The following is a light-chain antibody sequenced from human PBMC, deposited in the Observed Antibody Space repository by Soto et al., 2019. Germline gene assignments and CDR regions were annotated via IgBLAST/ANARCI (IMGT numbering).Light chain of an antibody. V-gene: IGLV2-23*01. CDR2: EGT. Sequence: QSALTQPASVSGSPGQSITISCTGTSNDVGSYNLVSWYQQHPGKAPKVMIYEGTKRPSGVSNRFSGYKSGNTASLTISGLQAEDEADYYCCSYAGSNTHVVFGGGTKVTVL. CDR1: SNDVGSYNL. J-gene: IGLJ2*01. CDR3: CSYAGSNTHVV.